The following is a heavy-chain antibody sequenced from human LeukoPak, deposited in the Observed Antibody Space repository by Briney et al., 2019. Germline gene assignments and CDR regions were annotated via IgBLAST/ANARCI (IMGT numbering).Heavy chain of an antibody. CDR1: GGSIRSYY. J-gene: IGHJ5*02. Sequence: SETLSLTCTVSGGSIRSYYWSWMRQPPGKGLEWIGYIYYSGSTNYNPSLKSRVTISVDTSKNQFSLKLSSVTAADTAVYYCARGPNSSGWYEDWFDPWGQGTLVTVSS. CDR2: IYYSGST. CDR3: ARGPNSSGWYEDWFDP. V-gene: IGHV4-59*01. D-gene: IGHD6-19*01.